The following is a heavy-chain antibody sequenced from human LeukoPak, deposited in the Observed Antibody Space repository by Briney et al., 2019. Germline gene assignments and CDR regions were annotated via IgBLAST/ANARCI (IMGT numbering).Heavy chain of an antibody. CDR1: GFTFSSYA. CDR3: AKDGSDYYDSSGYSSDLDY. CDR2: ISGSGGST. J-gene: IGHJ4*02. Sequence: GGSLRLSCAASGFTFSSYAMSWVRQAPGKGLEWVSAISGSGGSTYYADSVKGRFTIPRDNSKNTLYLQMNSLRAEDTAVYYCAKDGSDYYDSSGYSSDLDYWGQGTLVTVSS. V-gene: IGHV3-23*01. D-gene: IGHD3-22*01.